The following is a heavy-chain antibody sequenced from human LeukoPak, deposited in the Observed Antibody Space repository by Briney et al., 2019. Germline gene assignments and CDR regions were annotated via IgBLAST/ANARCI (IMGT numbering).Heavy chain of an antibody. D-gene: IGHD6-13*01. CDR3: AITYSIEGGYYFDY. CDR2: IYYSGST. CDR1: GGSISSYY. J-gene: IGHJ4*02. Sequence: SETLSLTCTVSGGSISSYYWSWIRQPPGKGLEWIGYIYYSGSTYYNPSLKSRVTISVDTSKNQFSLKLSSVTAADTAVYYCAITYSIEGGYYFDYWGQGTLVTVSS. V-gene: IGHV4-59*12.